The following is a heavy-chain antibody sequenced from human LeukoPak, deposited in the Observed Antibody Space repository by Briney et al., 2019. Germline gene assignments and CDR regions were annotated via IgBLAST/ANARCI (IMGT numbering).Heavy chain of an antibody. CDR1: GYTFTGCY. CDR2: INPNSGGT. J-gene: IGHJ5*02. V-gene: IGHV1-2*02. CDR3: ASSYIVVVPAAMGFDP. Sequence: ASVKVSCKASGYTFTGCYMHWVRQAPGQGLEWMGWINPNSGGTNYAQKFQGRVTMTRDTSISTAYMELSRLRSDDTAVYYCASSYIVVVPAAMGFDPWGQGTLVTVSS. D-gene: IGHD2-2*01.